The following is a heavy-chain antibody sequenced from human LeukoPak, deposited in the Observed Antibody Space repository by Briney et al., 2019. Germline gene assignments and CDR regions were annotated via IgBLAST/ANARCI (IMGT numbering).Heavy chain of an antibody. Sequence: GGSLRLSCAASGFTFSSYWMSWVRQAPGKGLEWVANIKQDGSEKYYVDSVKGRSTISRDNAKNSLYLQMNSLRAEDTAVYYCARDGSSPRGYYFDYWGQGTLVTVSS. CDR3: ARDGSSPRGYYFDY. CDR1: GFTFSSYW. CDR2: IKQDGSEK. V-gene: IGHV3-7*01. J-gene: IGHJ4*02. D-gene: IGHD6-6*01.